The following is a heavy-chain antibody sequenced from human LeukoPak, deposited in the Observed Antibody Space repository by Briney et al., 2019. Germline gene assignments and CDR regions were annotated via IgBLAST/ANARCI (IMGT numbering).Heavy chain of an antibody. CDR2: IYYSGST. CDR3: ARDGGSYYDYYYMDV. J-gene: IGHJ6*03. CDR1: GGSISSYY. V-gene: IGHV4-59*01. D-gene: IGHD1-26*01. Sequence: SETLSLTCTVSGGSISSYYWSWIRQPPGKGLEWIGYIYYSGSTNYNPSLKSRVTISVDTSKNQFSLKLSSVTAADTAVYYCARDGGSYYDYYYMDVWGKGTTVTVSS.